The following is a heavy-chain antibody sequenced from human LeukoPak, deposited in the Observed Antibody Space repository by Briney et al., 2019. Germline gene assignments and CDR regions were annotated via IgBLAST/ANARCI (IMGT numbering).Heavy chain of an antibody. J-gene: IGHJ5*02. D-gene: IGHD5-24*01. V-gene: IGHV3-74*01. Sequence: GGSLRLSCAASGFTFSNHWMHWVRQAPGKGLEWVSRINSDGISTTYADSVKGRFTISRDNSKNTLYLQMNSLRDDDTAVYYCVRGVGVSRFNYFDPWGQGTLVTVSS. CDR2: INSDGIST. CDR1: GFTFSNHW. CDR3: VRGVGVSRFNYFDP.